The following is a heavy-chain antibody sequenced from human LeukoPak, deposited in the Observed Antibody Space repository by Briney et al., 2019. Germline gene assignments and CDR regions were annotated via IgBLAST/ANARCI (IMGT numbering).Heavy chain of an antibody. CDR3: APRGGGASLHFDY. CDR1: GYTFTGYY. V-gene: IGHV1-2*02. CDR2: INVDSGDT. J-gene: IGHJ4*02. D-gene: IGHD3-16*01. Sequence: ASVKVSCKASGYTFTGYYIHWVRQAPGQGLEWMGWINVDSGDTNYAQKFQGRVTMTRDTSISTAQMDLSRLKSDDTAVYYCAPRGGGASLHFDYWGQGTLVTVPS.